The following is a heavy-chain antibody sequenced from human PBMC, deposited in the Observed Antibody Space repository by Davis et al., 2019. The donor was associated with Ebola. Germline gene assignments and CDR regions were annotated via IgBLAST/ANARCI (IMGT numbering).Heavy chain of an antibody. CDR3: VRISSSWYGYWFDP. Sequence: SGPTLVKPTETLTLTCTVSGFSLSNARMGVSWIRQPPGKALEWLAHIFSNDEKSYSTSLKSRLTISKDTSKSQVVLTMTNMDPVDTATYYCVRISSSWYGYWFDPWGQGTLVTVSS. J-gene: IGHJ5*02. CDR2: IFSNDEK. CDR1: GFSLSNARMG. V-gene: IGHV2-26*01. D-gene: IGHD6-13*01.